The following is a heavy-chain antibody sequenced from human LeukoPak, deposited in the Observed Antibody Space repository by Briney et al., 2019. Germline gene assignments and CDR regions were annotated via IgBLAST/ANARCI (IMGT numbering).Heavy chain of an antibody. CDR2: INHSGST. CDR3: ARGSRGPFITPRKYWYFDL. D-gene: IGHD3-10*01. V-gene: IGHV4-34*01. J-gene: IGHJ2*01. CDR1: GGSFSGYY. Sequence: SETLSLTCAVYGGSFSGYYWSWIRQPPGKGLEWIGEINHSGSTNYNPSLKSRVTISVDTSNNQFSLKLSSVTAADTAVYYCARGSRGPFITPRKYWYFDLWGRGTLVTVSS.